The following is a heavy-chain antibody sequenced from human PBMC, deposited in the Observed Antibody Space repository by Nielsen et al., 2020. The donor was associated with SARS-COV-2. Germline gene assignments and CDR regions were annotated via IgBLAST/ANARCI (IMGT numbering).Heavy chain of an antibody. Sequence: GESLKISCAASGFTFNTYAMHWVRQAPGKGLEWVAGILYDGTNKYYADSVKGRFTISRDNSMNKLFLQLNSLRAADTAVYYCAKDSEIYGSNPAWFDPRGQGTLVTVSS. V-gene: IGHV3-30*04. D-gene: IGHD4-17*01. CDR2: ILYDGTNK. CDR3: AKDSEIYGSNPAWFDP. CDR1: GFTFNTYA. J-gene: IGHJ5*02.